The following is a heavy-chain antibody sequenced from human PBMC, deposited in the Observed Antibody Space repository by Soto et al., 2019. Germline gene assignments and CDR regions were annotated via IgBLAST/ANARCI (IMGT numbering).Heavy chain of an antibody. CDR3: ARELRHFLEGGGYYSALTD. CDR2: IYYSGSA. D-gene: IGHD3-22*01. V-gene: IGHV4-31*03. J-gene: IGHJ4*02. Sequence: SETLSLTCTISGTTINNDAYYWTWVRQHPGKGLEWLGYIYYSGSANYNPSLKSRIRMSLDTSKNQFSLFLTSVTVADTAIYYCARELRHFLEGGGYYSALTDWGQGARVTVSS. CDR1: GTTINNDAYY.